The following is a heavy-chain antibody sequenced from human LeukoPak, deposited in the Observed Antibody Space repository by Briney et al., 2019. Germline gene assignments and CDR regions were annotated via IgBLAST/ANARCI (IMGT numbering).Heavy chain of an antibody. CDR1: GFMFHDYA. V-gene: IGHV3-43*02. CDR2: ISGDGGST. J-gene: IGHJ4*02. Sequence: PGGSLRLSCAAPGFMFHDYAIHWVRQAPGKGLEWVSLISGDGGSTFYADSVKGRFTISRDNSKNSLYLQMNSLRSDDTALYYCARESESSGWYDYWGQGTLVTVPS. D-gene: IGHD6-19*01. CDR3: ARESESSGWYDY.